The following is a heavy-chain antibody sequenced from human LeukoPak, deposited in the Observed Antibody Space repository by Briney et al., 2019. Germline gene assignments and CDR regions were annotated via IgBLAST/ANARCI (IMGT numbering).Heavy chain of an antibody. V-gene: IGHV3-23*01. CDR2: ISGSGGST. J-gene: IGHJ5*02. CDR1: GFTFSSYA. D-gene: IGHD3-10*01. Sequence: PGGSLRLSCAASGFTFSSYAMSWVRQAPGKGLEWVSAISGSGGSTCYADSVKGRFTISRDNSKNTLYLQMNSLRAEDTAVYYCAKDRGQYSPLTPWFDPWGQGTLVTVSS. CDR3: AKDRGQYSPLTPWFDP.